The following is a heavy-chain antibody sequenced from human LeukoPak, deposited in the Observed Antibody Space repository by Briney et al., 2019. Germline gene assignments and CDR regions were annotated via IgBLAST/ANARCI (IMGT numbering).Heavy chain of an antibody. CDR1: GGTFSSYA. CDR2: IIPIFGIP. Sequence: ASVTVSCKASGGTFSSYAISWVRQAPGQGLEGMGWIIPIFGIPNYAQKFQGRVTITADKSTSTAYMELSSLRSEDTAVYYCARESGSGWYGDLAEYFQHWGQGTLVTVAS. J-gene: IGHJ1*01. V-gene: IGHV1-69*17. CDR3: ARESGSGWYGDLAEYFQH. D-gene: IGHD6-19*01.